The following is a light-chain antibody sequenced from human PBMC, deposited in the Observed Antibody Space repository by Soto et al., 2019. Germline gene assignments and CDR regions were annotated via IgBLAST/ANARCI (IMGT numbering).Light chain of an antibody. CDR1: QSVSSN. Sequence: IEMTQSPATLSVSPGERATLSCRASQSVSSNLAWYQQKPGQAPRLLIYGASTRATGIPARFSGSGSGTEFTLTISSLQSEDFAVYYCQQYNNWPRITFGQGTRLEIK. CDR3: QQYNNWPRIT. V-gene: IGKV3-15*01. CDR2: GAS. J-gene: IGKJ5*01.